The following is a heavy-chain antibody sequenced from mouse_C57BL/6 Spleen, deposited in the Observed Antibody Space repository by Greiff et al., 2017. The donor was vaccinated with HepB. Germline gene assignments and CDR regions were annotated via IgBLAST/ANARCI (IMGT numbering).Heavy chain of an antibody. CDR2: IYPRDGST. V-gene: IGHV1-78*01. CDR3: ARAGDYDDEGYYFDY. CDR1: GYTFTDHT. D-gene: IGHD2-4*01. J-gene: IGHJ2*01. Sequence: VQLQQSDAELVKPGASVKISCKVSGYTFTDHTIHWMKQRPEQGLEWIGYIYPRDGSTKYNEKFKGKATLTADKSSSTAYMQLNSLTSEDSAVYFCARAGDYDDEGYYFDYWGQGTTLTVSS.